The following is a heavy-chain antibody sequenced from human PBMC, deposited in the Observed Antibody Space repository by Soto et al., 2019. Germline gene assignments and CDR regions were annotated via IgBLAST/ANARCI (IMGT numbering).Heavy chain of an antibody. Sequence: GGSLRLSCAASGFTFSDYYMSWIRQAPGKGLEWVSYISSSSSYTNYADSVKGRFTISRDNAKNSLYLQMNSLRAEDTAVYYCARAELRLGELSDDNRYYYYYGMDVWGQGTTVTVSS. CDR2: ISSSSSYT. V-gene: IGHV3-11*06. D-gene: IGHD3-16*02. CDR3: ARAELRLGELSDDNRYYYYYGMDV. J-gene: IGHJ6*02. CDR1: GFTFSDYY.